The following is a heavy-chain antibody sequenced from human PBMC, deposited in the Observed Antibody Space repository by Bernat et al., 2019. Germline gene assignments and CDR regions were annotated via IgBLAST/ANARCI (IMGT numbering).Heavy chain of an antibody. V-gene: IGHV1-2*04. J-gene: IGHJ5*02. D-gene: IGHD2-2*02. CDR2: INPNSGGT. CDR1: GYTFTGYY. Sequence: QVQLVQSGAEVKKPGASVKVSCKASGYTFTGYYMHWVRQAPGQGLEWMGWINPNSGGTNYAQKFQGWVTMTRNTAISTAYMELSRLRSDETAVYYCARGAPDVVVPAAIPGWFDPWGQGTLVTVSS. CDR3: ARGAPDVVVPAAIPGWFDP.